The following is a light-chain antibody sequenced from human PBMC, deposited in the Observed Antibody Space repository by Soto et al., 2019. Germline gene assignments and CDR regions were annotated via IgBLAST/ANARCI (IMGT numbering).Light chain of an antibody. CDR3: GADHGSGSNFGGV. Sequence: QSVLTQPPSASASLGASVTLTCTLSSGYSDYKVDWYQQRPGKGPRFVMRVGTGGIVGSKGEGIPDRFSVLGSGLNRYLTIENIQEEDESDYHCGADHGSGSNFGGVFGGGTKLTVL. CDR1: SGYSDYK. J-gene: IGLJ3*02. CDR2: VGTGGIVG. V-gene: IGLV9-49*01.